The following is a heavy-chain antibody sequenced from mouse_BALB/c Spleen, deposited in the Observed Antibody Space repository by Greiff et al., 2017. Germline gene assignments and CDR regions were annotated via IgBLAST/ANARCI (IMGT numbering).Heavy chain of an antibody. D-gene: IGHD2-2*01. CDR3: ARGYYGYDEGYAMDY. V-gene: IGHV1S56*01. CDR1: GYTFTSYY. Sequence: QVQLKESGPELVKPGASVRISCKASGYTFTSYYIHWVKQRPGQGLEWIGWIYPGNVNTKYNEKFKGKATLTADKSSSTAYMQLSSLTSEDSAVYFCARGYYGYDEGYAMDYWGQGTSVTVSS. CDR2: IYPGNVNT. J-gene: IGHJ4*01.